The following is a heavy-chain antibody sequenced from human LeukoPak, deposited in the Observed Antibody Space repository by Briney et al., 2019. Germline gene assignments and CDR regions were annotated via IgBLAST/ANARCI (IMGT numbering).Heavy chain of an antibody. V-gene: IGHV1-69*05. CDR3: ARESAAAGTFVN. Sequence: SVKVSCKASGGTFSSYTISWVRQAPGQGLEWMGGIIPIFGTANYAQKFQGRVTITTDESTSTVYMELSSLRSEDTAVYYCARESAAAGTFVNWGQGTLVTVSS. D-gene: IGHD6-13*01. CDR2: IIPIFGTA. CDR1: GGTFSSYT. J-gene: IGHJ4*02.